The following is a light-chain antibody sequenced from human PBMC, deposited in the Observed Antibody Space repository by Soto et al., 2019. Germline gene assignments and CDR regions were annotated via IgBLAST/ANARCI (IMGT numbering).Light chain of an antibody. Sequence: DIQMTQSPSTLSASVGDRVTITCRASQSISSWLAWYQQKPGKAPKLLIYKASSLESGVPSRFSGSGSGTEFTLTISSLQADDFANYYCQHYNSYPFTFGPGTKVDVK. J-gene: IGKJ3*01. V-gene: IGKV1-5*03. CDR1: QSISSW. CDR2: KAS. CDR3: QHYNSYPFT.